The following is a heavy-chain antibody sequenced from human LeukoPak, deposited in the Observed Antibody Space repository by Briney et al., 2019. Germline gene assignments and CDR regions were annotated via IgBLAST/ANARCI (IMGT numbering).Heavy chain of an antibody. CDR3: ASLSPGIAVAGPRLDAFDI. D-gene: IGHD6-19*01. V-gene: IGHV7-4-1*02. J-gene: IGHJ3*02. CDR2: INTNTGNP. Sequence: ASVKVSCKASGYTFTNYAMNWVRQAPGKGLEWMGWINTNTGNPTYAQGFTGRFVFSLDTSVSTAYLQISSLKAEDTAVYYSASLSPGIAVAGPRLDAFDIWGQGTMVTVS. CDR1: GYTFTNYA.